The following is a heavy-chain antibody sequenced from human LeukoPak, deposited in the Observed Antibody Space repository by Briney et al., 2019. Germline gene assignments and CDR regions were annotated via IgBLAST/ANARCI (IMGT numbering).Heavy chain of an antibody. D-gene: IGHD3-10*01. CDR1: GFTFSSYS. CDR3: AKEARGAQYYFDY. V-gene: IGHV3-23*01. Sequence: PGGSLRLSCAASGFTFSSYSMNWVRQAPGKGLEWVSSISGSGGNTYYADSVKGRFTISRDNSKNAVYLEMSSLRDEDTAIYYCAKEARGAQYYFDYWGQGTLVTVSS. J-gene: IGHJ4*02. CDR2: ISGSGGNT.